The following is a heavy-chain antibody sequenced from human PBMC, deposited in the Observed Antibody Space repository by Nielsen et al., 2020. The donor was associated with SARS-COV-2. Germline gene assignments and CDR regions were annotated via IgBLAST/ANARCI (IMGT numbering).Heavy chain of an antibody. D-gene: IGHD3-16*01. CDR2: ISAYNGNT. V-gene: IGHV1-18*01. J-gene: IGHJ4*02. CDR3: ARDLAAGGDY. Sequence: ASVKVSCKASGYTFTTYGFSWVRQAPGQGLEWMGWISAYNGNTDYAQKFQGRITMTTDTSTSTAYMELRSLRSDDTAVYYCARDLAAGGDYWGQGTLVTVSS. CDR1: GYTFTTYG.